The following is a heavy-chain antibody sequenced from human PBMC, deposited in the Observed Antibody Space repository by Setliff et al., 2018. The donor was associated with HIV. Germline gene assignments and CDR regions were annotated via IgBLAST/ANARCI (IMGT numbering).Heavy chain of an antibody. Sequence: PGGSLRLSCEASGFTFSTYSMNWVRQAPGKGLEWIGTIYHSGSTYYNPSLKSRVTISVDTSKNQFSLRLSSVTAADTAVYYCARHDSGGYYSLDYWGQGTLVTVSS. J-gene: IGHJ4*02. D-gene: IGHD3-22*01. CDR1: GFTFSTYS. V-gene: IGHV4-38-2*01. CDR3: ARHDSGGYYSLDY. CDR2: IYHSGST.